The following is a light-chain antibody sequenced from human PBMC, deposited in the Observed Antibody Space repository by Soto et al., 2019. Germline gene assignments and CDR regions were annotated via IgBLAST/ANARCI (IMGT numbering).Light chain of an antibody. Sequence: QSVLTQPPSASGTPGQRVTISCSGSSSNIGSNTVNWYQQLPGTAPKLLIYSNNQRPSGVPDRFSGSKSGTSASLAISGLQSEDEADYYCAAWDDSLNGQVFGGGNKVTVL. CDR1: SSNIGSNT. CDR2: SNN. CDR3: AAWDDSLNGQV. J-gene: IGLJ2*01. V-gene: IGLV1-44*01.